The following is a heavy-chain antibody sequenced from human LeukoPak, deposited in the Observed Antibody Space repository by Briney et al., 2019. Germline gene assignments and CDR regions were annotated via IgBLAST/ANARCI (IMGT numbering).Heavy chain of an antibody. CDR2: INWNGGST. J-gene: IGHJ3*02. Sequence: GGSLRLSCAASGFTFDDYGMSWVRQAPGKGLEWVSGINWNGGSTGYADSVKGRFTISRDNAKNSLYLQMNSLRAEDTALYHCARDLDWGSAFDIWGQGTMVTVSS. V-gene: IGHV3-20*01. CDR3: ARDLDWGSAFDI. D-gene: IGHD7-27*01. CDR1: GFTFDDYG.